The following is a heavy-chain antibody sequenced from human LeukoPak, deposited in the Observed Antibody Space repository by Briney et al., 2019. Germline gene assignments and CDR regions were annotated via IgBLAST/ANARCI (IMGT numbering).Heavy chain of an antibody. CDR2: IYYSGST. CDR1: GGSISSYY. Sequence: SETLSLTCTVSGGSISSYYWSWIRQPPGKGLEWIGYIYYSGSTNYNPSLKSRVTISVDTSKNQFSLRLNSVTAADTAVYYCARDLGIAARPDYWGQGTLVTVSS. V-gene: IGHV4-59*01. D-gene: IGHD6-6*01. J-gene: IGHJ4*02. CDR3: ARDLGIAARPDY.